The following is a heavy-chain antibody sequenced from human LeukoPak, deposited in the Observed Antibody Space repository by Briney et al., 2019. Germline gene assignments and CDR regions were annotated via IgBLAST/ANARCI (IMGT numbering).Heavy chain of an antibody. J-gene: IGHJ3*02. V-gene: IGHV1-46*01. D-gene: IGHD1-26*01. CDR3: ARIELVGATRPHDAFDI. CDR2: INPSGGST. Sequence: ASVKVSCKASGYTFTGYYMHWVRQAPGQGLEWMGIINPSGGSTSYAQKFQGRVTMTRDTSTSTVYMELSSLRSEDTAVYYCARIELVGATRPHDAFDIWGQGTMVTVPS. CDR1: GYTFTGYY.